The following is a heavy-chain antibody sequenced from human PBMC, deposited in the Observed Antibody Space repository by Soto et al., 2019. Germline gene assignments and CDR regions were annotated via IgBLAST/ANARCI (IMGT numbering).Heavy chain of an antibody. D-gene: IGHD1-26*01. Sequence: QVQLVQSGAEVKKPGCSVKVSCKASGGTFSTYVISWVRQDPGQGLEWMGRVIPMSGSSNYAQKFQGRVTITADKDTSIAYMEVRSLRSEDTAVYYCARGRPRSGPPFYYYGLDVWGQGTTVIVSS. CDR2: VIPMSGSS. CDR3: ARGRPRSGPPFYYYGLDV. CDR1: GGTFSTYV. J-gene: IGHJ6*02. V-gene: IGHV1-69*06.